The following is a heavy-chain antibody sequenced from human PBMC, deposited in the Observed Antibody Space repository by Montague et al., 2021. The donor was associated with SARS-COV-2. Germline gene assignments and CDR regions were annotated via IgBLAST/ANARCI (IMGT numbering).Heavy chain of an antibody. D-gene: IGHD2-15*01. J-gene: IGHJ5*02. V-gene: IGHV3-15*01. CDR2: IKSRTDGGTT. Sequence: SLRLSCAASGFAFRNAWMSRVRQAPGKGLEWVGRIKSRTDGGTTDHAAPVKGRFTISRDDSKNTLYLQMNSLKTEDTAVYYCTTAYCSGGRCTSFDPWGQGTLVTVSS. CDR3: TTAYCSGGRCTSFDP. CDR1: GFAFRNAW.